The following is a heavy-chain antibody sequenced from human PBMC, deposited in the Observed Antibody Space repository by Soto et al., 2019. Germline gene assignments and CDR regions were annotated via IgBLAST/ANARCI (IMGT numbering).Heavy chain of an antibody. Sequence: SETLSLTCTVSGGSISSFYWSWIRQSPGKGLEWIGYINYSGSTSYNPSLKSRLTISIDTSKNQFSLRLSSVTAADTAVYFCERHSIWLLLSDYWGQGTLVTVSS. CDR3: ERHSIWLLLSDY. V-gene: IGHV4-59*08. CDR1: GGSISSFY. J-gene: IGHJ4*02. CDR2: INYSGST. D-gene: IGHD3-22*01.